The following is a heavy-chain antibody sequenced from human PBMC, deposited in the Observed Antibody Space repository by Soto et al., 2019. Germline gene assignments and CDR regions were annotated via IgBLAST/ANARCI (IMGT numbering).Heavy chain of an antibody. CDR3: ARDRSGYDLRGYYYYYMDV. Sequence: PSETLSLTCTVSGGSISNYYWTWIRQPPGKRLEWIGYIYYSGSTNYNPSLKNRVTISVDTSKNQFSLKLSSVTAADTAVYYCARDRSGYDLRGYYYYYMDVWGKGTTVTVSS. CDR1: GGSISNYY. V-gene: IGHV4-59*01. D-gene: IGHD5-12*01. CDR2: IYYSGST. J-gene: IGHJ6*03.